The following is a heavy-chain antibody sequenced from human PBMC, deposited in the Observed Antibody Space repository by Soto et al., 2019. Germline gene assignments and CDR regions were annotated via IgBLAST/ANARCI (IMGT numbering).Heavy chain of an antibody. CDR1: GCSLTRYW. CDR3: ARLVDTAMASDFDI. J-gene: IGHJ3*02. CDR2: IYPGDSDT. D-gene: IGHD5-18*01. V-gene: IGHV5-51*01. Sequence: PEESRQISCKGSGCSLTRYWIVWVRQMPGKGLEWMGIIYPGDSDTRYSPSFQGQVTISADKSISTAYLQWSSLKASDTAMYYCARLVDTAMASDFDIWGPATMVPVS.